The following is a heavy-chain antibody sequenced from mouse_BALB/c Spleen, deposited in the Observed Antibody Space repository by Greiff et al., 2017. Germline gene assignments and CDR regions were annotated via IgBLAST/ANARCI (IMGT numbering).Heavy chain of an antibody. Sequence: QVQLQQPGAELVKPGASVKLSCKASGYTFTSYWMHWVKQRPGQGLEWIGEINPSNGRTNYNEKFKSKATLTVDKSSSTAYMQLSSLTSEDSAVYYCARCYYYGSSYFDYWGQGTTLTVSS. V-gene: IGHV1S81*02. CDR3: ARCYYYGSSYFDY. CDR1: GYTFTSYW. D-gene: IGHD1-1*01. J-gene: IGHJ2*01. CDR2: INPSNGRT.